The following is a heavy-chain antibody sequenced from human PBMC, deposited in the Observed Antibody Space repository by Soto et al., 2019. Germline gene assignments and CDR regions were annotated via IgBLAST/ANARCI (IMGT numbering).Heavy chain of an antibody. Sequence: SETLSLTCTVSGGSISSSSYYWGWIRQPPGKGLEWIGSIFYSGSTYYNPSLKSRVTISVDTSKNQFSLKLSSVTAADTAVYYCARRQGYPYYYYGMDVWGQGTTVTVSS. J-gene: IGHJ6*02. CDR3: ARRQGYPYYYYGMDV. V-gene: IGHV4-39*01. CDR2: IFYSGST. D-gene: IGHD1-1*01. CDR1: GGSISSSSYY.